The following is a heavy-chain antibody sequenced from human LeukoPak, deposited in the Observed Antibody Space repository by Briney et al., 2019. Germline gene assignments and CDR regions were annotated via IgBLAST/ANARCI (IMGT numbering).Heavy chain of an antibody. CDR1: GFTFDDYG. CDR3: ARTSYYYYYMDV. Sequence: GGSLRLSCAASGFTFDDYGMSWVRQAPGKGLEWVSGINWNGGSTGYADSVKGRFAISRDNAKNSLYLQMNSLRAEDTALYYCARTSYYYYYMDVWGKGTTVTVSS. CDR2: INWNGGST. V-gene: IGHV3-20*04. J-gene: IGHJ6*03.